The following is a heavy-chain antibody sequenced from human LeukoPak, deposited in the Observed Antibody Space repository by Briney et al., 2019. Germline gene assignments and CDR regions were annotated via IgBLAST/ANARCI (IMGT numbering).Heavy chain of an antibody. CDR1: GGSISSSSYY. CDR2: VFYNGAT. D-gene: IGHD1-26*01. V-gene: IGHV4-39*07. J-gene: IGHJ3*02. Sequence: PSETLSLTCTVSGGSISSSSYYWGWIRQPPGKGLEWIGTVFYNGATQYSPSLRSRVTISIDTSTNQFSLKLTSVTAADTALYYCARDRRQWEPDAFDIWGQGTMVTVSS. CDR3: ARDRRQWEPDAFDI.